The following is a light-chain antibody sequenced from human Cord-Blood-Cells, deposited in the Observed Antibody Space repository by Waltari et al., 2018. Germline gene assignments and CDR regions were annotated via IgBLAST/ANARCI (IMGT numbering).Light chain of an antibody. V-gene: IGLV2-23*01. CDR1: SSDVGSYTL. J-gene: IGLJ3*02. Sequence: QSALTQPASVSGSPGQSITISCTGPSSDVGSYTLLSWYQHHPGNAPKLMIYEGSKRPSGVSNRFSGSKAGNTASLTISGLQAGDEADYYGCSYAGSSAWVFGGGTKLTVL. CDR3: CSYAGSSAWV. CDR2: EGS.